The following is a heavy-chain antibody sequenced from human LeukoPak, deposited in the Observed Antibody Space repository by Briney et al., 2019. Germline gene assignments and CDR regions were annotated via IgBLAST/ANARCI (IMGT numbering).Heavy chain of an antibody. V-gene: IGHV1-69*13. Sequence: GASVKVPRKASGGTFSSYAISWVRQAPGQGLEWMGGIIPIFGTANYAQKFQGRVTITADESTSTAYMELSSLRSEDTAVYYCARAPHCSSTSCYRRGYWFDPWGQGTLVTVSS. CDR3: ARAPHCSSTSCYRRGYWFDP. D-gene: IGHD2-2*02. J-gene: IGHJ5*02. CDR2: IIPIFGTA. CDR1: GGTFSSYA.